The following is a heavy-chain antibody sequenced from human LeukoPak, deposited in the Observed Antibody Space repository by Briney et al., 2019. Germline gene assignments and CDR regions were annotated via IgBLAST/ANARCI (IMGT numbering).Heavy chain of an antibody. CDR1: GGSISSRSYY. J-gene: IGHJ4*02. Sequence: SETLSLTCTVSGGSISSRSYYWGWIRQPPGKGLEWIGSVYYSGSTYYNPSLQSRVTVSVDTSKNQSSLQLTSVTAADTAVFYCARQTWGGNYHPYYFDYWGQGTLVPVSS. D-gene: IGHD4-23*01. CDR3: ARQTWGGNYHPYYFDY. V-gene: IGHV4-39*01. CDR2: VYYSGST.